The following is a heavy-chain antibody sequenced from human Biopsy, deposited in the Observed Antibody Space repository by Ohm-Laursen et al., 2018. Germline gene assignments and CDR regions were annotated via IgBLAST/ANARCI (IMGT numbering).Heavy chain of an antibody. V-gene: IGHV4-34*01. CDR2: IDHTGGT. CDR1: GGPFSGYF. Sequence: SETLSLTCAVYGGPFSGYFWTWIRQAPGKGLEWIEEIDHTGGTNYNPSLKSRVNISQDRSKNQFSLRLDSVTAADTAVYYCARSVDITVVRGYYFDFWGQGTLVTVSS. D-gene: IGHD3-10*01. CDR3: ARSVDITVVRGYYFDF. J-gene: IGHJ4*02.